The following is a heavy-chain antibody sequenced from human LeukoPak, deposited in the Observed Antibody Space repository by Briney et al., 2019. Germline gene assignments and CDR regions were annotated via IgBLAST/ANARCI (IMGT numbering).Heavy chain of an antibody. V-gene: IGHV3-9*01. CDR3: ARYIVVVPAAIGYYFDY. Sequence: PGGSLRLSCAASGFTFDDYAMHWVRQAPGKGLEWVSGISWNSGSIGYADSVKGRFTISRDNAKNSLYLQMNSLRAEDTALYYCARYIVVVPAAIGYYFDYWGQGTLVTVSS. CDR2: ISWNSGSI. D-gene: IGHD2-2*01. J-gene: IGHJ4*02. CDR1: GFTFDDYA.